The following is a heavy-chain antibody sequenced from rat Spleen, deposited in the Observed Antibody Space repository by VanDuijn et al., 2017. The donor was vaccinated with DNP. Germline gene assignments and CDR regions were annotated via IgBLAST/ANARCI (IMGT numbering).Heavy chain of an antibody. CDR3: ARGSTSIYWHFDF. Sequence: EVQLVESGGGPVQPGRSLKLSCAASGFTFSNYYMAWVRQAPKKGLEWVAAISPSGFRTYYPDSVKGRFTISRDDAKSSLYLQMNSLKSEDTATYYCARGSTSIYWHFDFWGPGTMVSVSS. V-gene: IGHV5-25*01. J-gene: IGHJ1*01. D-gene: IGHD3-1*01. CDR1: GFTFSNYY. CDR2: ISPSGFRT.